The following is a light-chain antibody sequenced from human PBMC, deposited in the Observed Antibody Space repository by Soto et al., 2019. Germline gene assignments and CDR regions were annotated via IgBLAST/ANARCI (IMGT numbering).Light chain of an antibody. CDR1: SSDVGGYNY. CDR2: KVT. V-gene: IGLV2-8*01. J-gene: IGLJ1*01. CDR3: SSYAGSLYV. Sequence: QSALTQPPSASGSPGQSVTISCTGTSSDVGGYNYVSWYQQHPGKAPKLMIYKVTKRPSGVPDRFSGSKSGNTASLTVSGLQAEDEADYYCSSYAGSLYVFGTGTKLTVL.